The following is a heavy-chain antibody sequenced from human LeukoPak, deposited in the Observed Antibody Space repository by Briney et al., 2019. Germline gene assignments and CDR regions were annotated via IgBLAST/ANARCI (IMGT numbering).Heavy chain of an antibody. CDR2: ISSSSSYI. CDR1: GFTFSSYS. Sequence: PGGSLRLSCAASGFTFSSYSMNWVRQAPGKGLEWVSSISSSSSYIYYADSVKGRFTISRDNAKNSLYLQMNSLRAEDTAVYYCARAGYYYGSGSYFDYWGQGTLVTVSS. CDR3: ARAGYYYGSGSYFDY. V-gene: IGHV3-21*01. J-gene: IGHJ4*02. D-gene: IGHD3-10*01.